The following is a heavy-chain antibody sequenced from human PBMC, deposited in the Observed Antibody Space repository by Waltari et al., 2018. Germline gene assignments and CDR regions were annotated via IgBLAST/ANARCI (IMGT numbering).Heavy chain of an antibody. CDR1: GFTFSSYS. CDR3: ARESGDAFDI. Sequence: EVQLVESGGGLVKPGGSLRLSCAAYGFTFSSYSMNWVRQAQGKGLEWVSSISSSSSYIYYADSVKGRFTISRDNAKNSLYLQMNSLRAEDTAVYDCARESGDAFDIWGQGTMVTVSS. V-gene: IGHV3-21*01. CDR2: ISSSSSYI. J-gene: IGHJ3*02.